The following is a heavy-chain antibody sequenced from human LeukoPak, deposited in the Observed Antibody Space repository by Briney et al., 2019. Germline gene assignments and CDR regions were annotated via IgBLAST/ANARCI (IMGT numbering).Heavy chain of an antibody. J-gene: IGHJ3*02. V-gene: IGHV4-39*01. CDR2: IYYSGST. D-gene: IGHD4-17*01. CDR3: AETTVTTLGASDI. Sequence: SETLSLTCIVSGGSISTSRYYWGWIRQPPGKGLEWIGRIYYSGSTYYNPSLESRVTISFDTSKNQFSLRLSSVTAADTAVYYCAETTVTTLGASDIWGQGTMVTVSS. CDR1: GGSISTSRYY.